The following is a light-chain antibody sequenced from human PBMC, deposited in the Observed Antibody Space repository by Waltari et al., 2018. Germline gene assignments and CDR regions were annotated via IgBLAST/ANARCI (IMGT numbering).Light chain of an antibody. J-gene: IGKJ2*01. CDR3: LQFNSHPHT. CDR2: DAS. Sequence: AIQLTQSPSSLSASVGDRVTITCRASQGISSALAWYQQKPGKAPKLLIYDASSLERGVPSRFSGSRSGADFTLTISSLQPEDFATYYCLQFNSHPHTFGQGTKLQIK. CDR1: QGISSA. V-gene: IGKV1-13*02.